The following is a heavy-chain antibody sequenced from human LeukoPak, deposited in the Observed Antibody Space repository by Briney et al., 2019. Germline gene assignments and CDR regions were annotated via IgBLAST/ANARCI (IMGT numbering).Heavy chain of an antibody. J-gene: IGHJ5*02. D-gene: IGHD6-13*01. CDR1: GGSISSYY. V-gene: IGHV4-59*01. Sequence: SETLSLTCTVSGGSISSYYWSCILQPPGKGLEWVGYIYYSGSTNYNPSLKSRVTISVDTSKNQFSLKLSSVTAADTAVYYCAREAVIAAAGTGGLNWFDPWGQGTLVTVSS. CDR2: IYYSGST. CDR3: AREAVIAAAGTGGLNWFDP.